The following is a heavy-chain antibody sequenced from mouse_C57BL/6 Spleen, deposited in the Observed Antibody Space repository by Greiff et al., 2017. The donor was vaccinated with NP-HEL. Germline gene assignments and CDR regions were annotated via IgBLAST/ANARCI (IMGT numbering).Heavy chain of an antibody. CDR1: GYSFTSYY. CDR2: IYPGSGNT. CDR3: ARGGYYGSSGTWFAY. D-gene: IGHD1-1*01. J-gene: IGHJ3*01. V-gene: IGHV1-66*01. Sequence: QVQLQQSGPELVKPGASVKISCKASGYSFTSYYIHWVKQRPGQGLEWIGWIYPGSGNTKYNEKFKGKATLTADTSSSTAYMQLSSLTSEDSAVYYGARGGYYGSSGTWFAYWGQGTLVTVSA.